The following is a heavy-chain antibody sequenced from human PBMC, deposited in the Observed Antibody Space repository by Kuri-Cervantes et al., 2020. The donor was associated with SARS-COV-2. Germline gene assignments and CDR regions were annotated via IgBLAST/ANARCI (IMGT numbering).Heavy chain of an antibody. CDR1: GYTFTSYY. CDR3: ARAQEHNAQQLAGVDY. Sequence: ASVKVSCKASGYTFTSYYMHWVRQAPGQGLEWMGIINPSGGSTSYAQKFQGRVTMTRDTSTSTVYMELSSPRSEDTAVDYCARAQEHNAQQLAGVDYWGQGTLVTVSS. CDR2: INPSGGST. J-gene: IGHJ4*02. D-gene: IGHD6-13*01. V-gene: IGHV1-46*01.